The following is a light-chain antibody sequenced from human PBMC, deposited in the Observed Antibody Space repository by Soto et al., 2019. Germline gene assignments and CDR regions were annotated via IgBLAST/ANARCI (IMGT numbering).Light chain of an antibody. CDR1: QSISVH. Sequence: DIQMTQSPSSLSASVGDTVTITCWASQSISVHLNWYQQKPGKVPKLLIYAASNLQSGVPSSFSGSGSETDFALTISSLQPEDFATYYCQQSYITPYTFGQGTKLQIK. J-gene: IGKJ2*01. V-gene: IGKV1-39*01. CDR2: AAS. CDR3: QQSYITPYT.